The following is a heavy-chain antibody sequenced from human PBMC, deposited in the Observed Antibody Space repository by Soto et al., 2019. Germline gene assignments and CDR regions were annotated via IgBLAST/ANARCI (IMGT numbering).Heavy chain of an antibody. CDR2: VYYTGTT. D-gene: IGHD3-3*01. V-gene: IGHV4-39*01. CDR3: ANIWNLASVRASYFDS. Sequence: SETLSLTCTVSNFSVLTSIYYWAWIRQPPGKGLEWVGTVYYTGTTYYNPSLQRRVPISIDTPTNQFSLTLNSVTAPDTALSSCANIWNLASVRASYFDSWGQGTLVTVSS. J-gene: IGHJ4*02. CDR1: NFSVLTSIYY.